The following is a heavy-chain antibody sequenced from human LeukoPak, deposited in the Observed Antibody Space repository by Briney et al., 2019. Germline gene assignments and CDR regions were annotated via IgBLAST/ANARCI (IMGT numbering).Heavy chain of an antibody. Sequence: GSLRLSCAASGFSFSSYAMSWVRQAPGKGLEWVSSFNGRGASTFYADSVRGRFTISRDNYNKMLFLQMKSLRAEHTALNYCPKDMRYEDYAFDLWGQGTMVTVSS. CDR3: PKDMRYEDYAFDL. V-gene: IGHV3-23*01. J-gene: IGHJ3*01. CDR1: GFSFSSYA. D-gene: IGHD3-9*01. CDR2: FNGRGAST.